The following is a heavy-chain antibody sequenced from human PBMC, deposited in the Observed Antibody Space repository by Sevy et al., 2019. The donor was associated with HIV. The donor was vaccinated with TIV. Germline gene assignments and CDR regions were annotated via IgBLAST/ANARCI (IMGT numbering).Heavy chain of an antibody. V-gene: IGHV3-9*01. Sequence: ALRLSCAASGFTFDDYAMHWVRQAPGKGLEWVSGISWNSGSIGYADSVKGRLTISRDKAKNSLYLQTNSLSAEETALYYCAKDLRYYYDSSVYYRVGAFDIWGQGAMVTVSS. CDR3: AKDLRYYYDSSVYYRVGAFDI. D-gene: IGHD3-22*01. CDR2: ISWNSGSI. J-gene: IGHJ3*02. CDR1: GFTFDDYA.